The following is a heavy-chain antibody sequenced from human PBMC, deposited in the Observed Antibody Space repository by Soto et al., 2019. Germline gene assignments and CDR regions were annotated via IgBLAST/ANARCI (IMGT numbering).Heavy chain of an antibody. CDR2: ISGSGGST. J-gene: IGHJ4*02. CDR3: ALKLTSSVITEY. Sequence: GESLKISCAASGFTFSSYAMSWVRQAPGKGLEWVSAISGSGGSTYYADSVKGRFTISRDNSKNTLYLQMNSLRAEDTAVYYCALKLTSSVITEYWGQGTLVTVSS. CDR1: GFTFSSYA. V-gene: IGHV3-23*01. D-gene: IGHD3-22*01.